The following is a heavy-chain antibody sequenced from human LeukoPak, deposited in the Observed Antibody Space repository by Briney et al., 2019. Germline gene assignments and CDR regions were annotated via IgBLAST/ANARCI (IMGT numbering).Heavy chain of an antibody. CDR2: ISA. V-gene: IGHV3-48*03. CDR3: ARPFVWGLATQGLDY. J-gene: IGHJ4*02. CDR1: GFSFSSYE. Sequence: GSLRLSCVASGFSFSSYEMNLVRQAPGKGLEWVSYISAMKGRFTISRDNAENSLYLQMNSLRAEDTAVYYCARPFVWGLATQGLDYWGQGTLVTVSS. D-gene: IGHD3-16*01.